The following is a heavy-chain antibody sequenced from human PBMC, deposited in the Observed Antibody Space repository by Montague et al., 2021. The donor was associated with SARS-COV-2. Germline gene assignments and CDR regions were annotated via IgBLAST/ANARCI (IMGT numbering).Heavy chain of an antibody. CDR1: GGSISSSSYY. V-gene: IGHV4-39*01. CDR3: ARREDYYGSGSYPN. J-gene: IGHJ4*02. Sequence: SETLSLTCTVSGGSISSSSYYWGWIRQPPGKGLEWIGSIYYSGNTYYYPSLKSRVTISVDTSKNQFSLKLSSVTAADTAVYYCARREDYYGSGSYPNWGQGTLVTVSS. D-gene: IGHD3-10*01. CDR2: IYYSGNT.